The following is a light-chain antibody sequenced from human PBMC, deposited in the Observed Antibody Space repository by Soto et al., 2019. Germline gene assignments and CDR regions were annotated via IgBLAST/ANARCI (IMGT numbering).Light chain of an antibody. V-gene: IGKV3-11*01. Sequence: EIVLTQSPGTLSLSRGERGTLSCRASERVSSYLAGYQHEPGQAPRLLIYDTSNRATGIPARFSGSGSGTDFTLIISSLQPDDFATYFCQQYNTYRTFGQGTKV. J-gene: IGKJ1*01. CDR3: QQYNTYRT. CDR1: ERVSSY. CDR2: DTS.